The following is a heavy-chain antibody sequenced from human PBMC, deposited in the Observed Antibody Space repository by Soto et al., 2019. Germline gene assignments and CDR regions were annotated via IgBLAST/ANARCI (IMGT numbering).Heavy chain of an antibody. CDR1: GGSFSGYF. CDR3: ARGRRYFDY. CDR2: INHSSTT. Sequence: QVQLQQWGAGLLKPSETLSLTCAVYGGSFSGYFWTWVRQPPGKGLEWIGEINHSSTTNYNPSLKSRVTISVDTSETQFSLKLSSVTAADTAVYYCARGRRYFDYWGQGTLVTVSS. J-gene: IGHJ4*02. V-gene: IGHV4-34*01.